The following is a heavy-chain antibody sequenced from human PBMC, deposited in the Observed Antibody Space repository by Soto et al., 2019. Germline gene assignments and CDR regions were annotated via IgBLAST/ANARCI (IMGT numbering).Heavy chain of an antibody. Sequence: PGGSLRLSCAASGFTFNNYAMSWVRQAPGKGLEWVSAISSSGYSTYYADSVKGRFTISRDNSKNTVYLQMNNLRAEDTAVYYCAKVSVVVAAKFDSWGQGTLVTVSS. CDR2: ISSSGYST. CDR1: GFTFNNYA. V-gene: IGHV3-23*01. J-gene: IGHJ4*02. D-gene: IGHD2-21*02. CDR3: AKVSVVVAAKFDS.